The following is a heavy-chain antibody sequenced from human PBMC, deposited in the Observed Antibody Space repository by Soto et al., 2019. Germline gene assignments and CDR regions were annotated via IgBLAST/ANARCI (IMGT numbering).Heavy chain of an antibody. CDR3: AKARDYGDYPSYFDY. J-gene: IGHJ4*02. CDR2: ISGSGGST. CDR1: GFTFSSYA. Sequence: EVQLLESGGGLVQPGGSLRLSCAASGFTFSSYAMSWVRQAPGKGLEWVSAISGSGGSTYYADSVKGRFTISRDNSKNTLYLQMNSLRAEETAVYYCAKARDYGDYPSYFDYWGQGTLVTVSS. V-gene: IGHV3-23*01. D-gene: IGHD4-17*01.